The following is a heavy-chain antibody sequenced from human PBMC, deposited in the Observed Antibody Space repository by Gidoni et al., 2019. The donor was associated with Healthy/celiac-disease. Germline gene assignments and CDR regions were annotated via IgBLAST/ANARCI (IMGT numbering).Heavy chain of an antibody. CDR2: ISYDGSKN. CDR3: AMSYNSGWNK. CDR1: GFTFSSYA. V-gene: IGHV3-30-3*01. J-gene: IGHJ4*02. D-gene: IGHD6-19*01. Sequence: QVQRVESGGGVVQPGRSLRPSCAASGFTFSSYAMHWVRQAPGKGLEWVAVISYDGSKNTYTDSVKGRFTISRDNSKNTLYLQMNSLRAEDTAVYYCAMSYNSGWNKWGQGTLVTVSS.